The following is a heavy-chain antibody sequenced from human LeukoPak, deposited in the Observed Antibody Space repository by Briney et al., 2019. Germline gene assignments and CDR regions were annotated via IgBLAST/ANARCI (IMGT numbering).Heavy chain of an antibody. CDR2: IFPSGGEI. Sequence: PGGSLRLSCAASGFTFSTFAMIWVRQPPGKGLEWVSSIFPSGGEINHADSVGGRFTISRDNSKNTLYLQMSSLRAEDTAVYCCAKIYSSGEYYFDYWGQGTLVTVSS. D-gene: IGHD6-19*01. V-gene: IGHV3-23*01. J-gene: IGHJ4*02. CDR1: GFTFSTFA. CDR3: AKIYSSGEYYFDY.